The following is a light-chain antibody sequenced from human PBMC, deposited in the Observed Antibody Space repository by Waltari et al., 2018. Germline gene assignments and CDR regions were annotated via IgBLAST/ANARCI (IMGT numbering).Light chain of an antibody. Sequence: SYDLTQPPSVSVSPGQTARITCSGHYLGHKYICWYHLRPGQPPLLVMYQDARRPSGIPGRLSGSHSGNTATLTISGTQALDEGEYFCRAWDDKTVIFGGGTTLTVL. CDR1: YLGHKY. CDR3: RAWDDKTVI. J-gene: IGLJ2*01. CDR2: QDA. V-gene: IGLV3-1*01.